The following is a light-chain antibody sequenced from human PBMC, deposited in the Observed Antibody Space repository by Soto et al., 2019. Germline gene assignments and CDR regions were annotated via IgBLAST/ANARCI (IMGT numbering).Light chain of an antibody. Sequence: QSALTQPPSASGSPGQSVTISCPGTSSDIGGFNFVSWYQQHPGKAPKLMIYEVSKRPSGVPDRFSGSKSANTASLTVSGLQTEDEADYYCASYAGSDNVIFGGGTKLTVL. V-gene: IGLV2-8*01. J-gene: IGLJ2*01. CDR1: SSDIGGFNF. CDR2: EVS. CDR3: ASYAGSDNVI.